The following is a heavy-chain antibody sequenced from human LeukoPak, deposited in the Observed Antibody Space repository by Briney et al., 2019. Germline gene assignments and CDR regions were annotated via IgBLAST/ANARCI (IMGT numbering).Heavy chain of an antibody. V-gene: IGHV3-74*03. CDR2: ISPDGSSA. J-gene: IGHJ4*02. CDR3: ARGGDSYFDS. CDR1: GFSFSSYW. Sequence: GGSLRLSCAASGFSFSSYWMHWVRQAPGKGLVWVARISPDGSSALSADSVRGRFTISRDNADNTLYLQLNSLRAEDTAVYSCARGGDSYFDSWGEGTLVTVSS. D-gene: IGHD3-10*01.